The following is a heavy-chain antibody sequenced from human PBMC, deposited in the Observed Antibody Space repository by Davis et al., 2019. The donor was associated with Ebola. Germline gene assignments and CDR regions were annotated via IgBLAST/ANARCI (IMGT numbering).Heavy chain of an antibody. CDR1: GYTFTTYP. CDR2: INVANGNT. V-gene: IGHV1-3*01. D-gene: IGHD3-16*01. J-gene: IGHJ5*02. Sequence: ASVKVSCKASGYTFTTYPIHWVRQAPGQRLEWMGWINVANGNTQYSEKFQGRVTMTRDTSTSTVYMELSSLRSEDTAVYYCARNKKRVGGKGEFDPWGQGTLVTVSS. CDR3: ARNKKRVGGKGEFDP.